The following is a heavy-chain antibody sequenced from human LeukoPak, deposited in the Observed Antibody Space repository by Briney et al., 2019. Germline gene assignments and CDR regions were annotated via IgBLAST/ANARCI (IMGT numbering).Heavy chain of an antibody. CDR1: GFSFSTYG. D-gene: IGHD2/OR15-2a*01. J-gene: IGHJ4*02. Sequence: GGSLRLSCAASGFSFSTYGMHWVRQAPGKGLEWVALIRYDETNTYYADSVKGRFTISRDNSKNTLYLQMSSLRAEDTAVYYCARDLNKGARGDYWGQGTLVTVSS. V-gene: IGHV3-33*08. CDR3: ARDLNKGARGDY. CDR2: IRYDETNT.